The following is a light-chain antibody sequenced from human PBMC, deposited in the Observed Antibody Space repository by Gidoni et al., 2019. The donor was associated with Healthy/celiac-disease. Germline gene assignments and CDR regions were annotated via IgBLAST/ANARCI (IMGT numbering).Light chain of an antibody. Sequence: QTVVTQEPSLTVSPGGTVTLTCASSTGAVTSGYFPNWFQQKPGQAPRPLIYDINNQHSWTPARFSGSLLGGKAALTLSGVQPEDEAEYYCLLFYGGAWVFGGGTKLTVL. CDR3: LLFYGGAWV. CDR2: DIN. V-gene: IGLV7-43*01. J-gene: IGLJ3*02. CDR1: TGAVTSGYF.